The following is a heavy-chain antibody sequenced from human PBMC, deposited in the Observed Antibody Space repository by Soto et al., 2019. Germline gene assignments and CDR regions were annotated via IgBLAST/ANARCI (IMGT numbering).Heavy chain of an antibody. CDR3: ARDPPYYDFWSGYYSDYYYYMDA. V-gene: IGHV1-3*01. Sequence: ASVKVSCKASGYTFTSYAMHWVRQAPGQRLEWMGWINAGNGNTKYSQKFQGRVTITRDTSASTAYMGLSSLRSEDTAVYYCARDPPYYDFWSGYYSDYYYYMDAWGKGTTVTV. D-gene: IGHD3-3*01. J-gene: IGHJ6*03. CDR2: INAGNGNT. CDR1: GYTFTSYA.